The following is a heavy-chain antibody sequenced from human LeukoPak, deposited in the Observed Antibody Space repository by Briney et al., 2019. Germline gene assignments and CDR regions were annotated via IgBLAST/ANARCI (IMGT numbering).Heavy chain of an antibody. CDR1: GFTFSSYG. Sequence: SGGSLRLSCAASGFTFSSYGMHWVRQASGKGLEWVAVIWYDGSNKYYADSVKGRFTISRDNSKNTLYLQMNSLRAEDTAVYYCAKEEGIAVAGPGLDYWGQGTLVTVSS. D-gene: IGHD6-19*01. V-gene: IGHV3-33*06. CDR2: IWYDGSNK. CDR3: AKEEGIAVAGPGLDY. J-gene: IGHJ4*02.